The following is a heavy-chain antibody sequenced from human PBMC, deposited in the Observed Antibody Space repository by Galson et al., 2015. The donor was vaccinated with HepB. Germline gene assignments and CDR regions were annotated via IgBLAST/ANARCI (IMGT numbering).Heavy chain of an antibody. V-gene: IGHV1-46*03. CDR2: INPSGGST. J-gene: IGHJ6*03. D-gene: IGHD1-14*01. Sequence: SVKVSCKASGYTFTSYYMHWVRQAPGQGLEWMGIINPSGGSTSYAQKFQGRVTMTRDTSTSTVYMELSSLRSEDTAVYYCARGSPTTVYDYYMDVWGKGTTATVSS. CDR1: GYTFTSYY. CDR3: ARGSPTTVYDYYMDV.